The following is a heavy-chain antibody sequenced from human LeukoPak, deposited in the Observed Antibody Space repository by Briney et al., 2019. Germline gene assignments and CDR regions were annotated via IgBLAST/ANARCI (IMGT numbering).Heavy chain of an antibody. CDR2: IYYSGST. D-gene: IGHD6-6*01. V-gene: IGHV4-59*01. CDR1: GGSISSYY. Sequence: SETLSLTCTVSGGSISSYYWSWIRQPPGKGLEWIGYIYYSGSTNYNPSLKSRVTISVDTSKNQFSLKLSSVTAADTAVYYCARVRYSSSSVDFDYWGQGTLVTVSS. CDR3: ARVRYSSSSVDFDY. J-gene: IGHJ4*02.